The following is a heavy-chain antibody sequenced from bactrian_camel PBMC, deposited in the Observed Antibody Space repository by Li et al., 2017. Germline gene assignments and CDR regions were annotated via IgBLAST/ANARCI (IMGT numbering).Heavy chain of an antibody. CDR2: MNWNGRGT. D-gene: IGHD7*01. V-gene: IGHV3S60*01. Sequence: HVQLVESGGGVVQTGGYLKLSCVASGLKFDDHAMSWFRQVPGKEREGVSCMNWNGRGTYYLEAVEGRITISRDNAKNTVHLEMNNLKPEDTAVYYCAAEGPAWTVAVAACGFDYWGQGTQVTVS. J-gene: IGHJ6*01. CDR3: AAEGPAWTVAVAACGFDY. CDR1: GLKFDDHA.